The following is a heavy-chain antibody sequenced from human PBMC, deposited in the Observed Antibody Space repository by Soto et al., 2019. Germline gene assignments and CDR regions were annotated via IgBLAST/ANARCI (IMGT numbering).Heavy chain of an antibody. CDR2: IWYDGSNK. D-gene: IGHD2-8*01. J-gene: IGHJ6*02. Sequence: PGGSLRLSCAASAFSFSSYVMHWVRQAPGKGLEWVAVIWYDGSNKYYADSVKGRFTISRDNSKNTLYLQMNSLSAEDTAVYYCAKMVRYYYYGMDVWGQGSTVTVS. CDR3: AKMVRYYYYGMDV. CDR1: AFSFSSYV. V-gene: IGHV3-33*06.